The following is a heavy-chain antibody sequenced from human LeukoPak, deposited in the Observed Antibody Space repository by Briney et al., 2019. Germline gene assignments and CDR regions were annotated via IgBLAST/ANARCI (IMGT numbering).Heavy chain of an antibody. CDR2: IYYSGST. D-gene: IGHD3-22*01. CDR3: ARVPYYYDSSGYYLTYYYYYYMDV. J-gene: IGHJ6*03. Sequence: SETLSLTCTVSGGFISSSSYYWGWIRQPPGKGLEWIGSIYYSGSTYYNPSLKSRVTISVDTSKNQFSLKLSSVTAADTAVYYCARVPYYYDSSGYYLTYYYYYYMDVWGKGTTVTVSS. CDR1: GGFISSSSYY. V-gene: IGHV4-39*07.